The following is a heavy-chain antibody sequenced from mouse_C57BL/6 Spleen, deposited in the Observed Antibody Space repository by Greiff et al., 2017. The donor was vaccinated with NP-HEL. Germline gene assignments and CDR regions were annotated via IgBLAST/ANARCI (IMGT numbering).Heavy chain of an antibody. CDR2: INPNNGGT. D-gene: IGHD2-1*01. CDR1: GYTFTDYY. Sequence: EVQLQQSGPELVKPGASVKISCKASGYTFTDYYMNWVKQSHGKSLEWIGDINPNNGGTSYNQKFKGKATLTVDKSSSTAYMELRSLTSEDSAVYYCARGGGNYVDYYAMDYWGQGTSVTVSS. V-gene: IGHV1-26*01. J-gene: IGHJ4*01. CDR3: ARGGGNYVDYYAMDY.